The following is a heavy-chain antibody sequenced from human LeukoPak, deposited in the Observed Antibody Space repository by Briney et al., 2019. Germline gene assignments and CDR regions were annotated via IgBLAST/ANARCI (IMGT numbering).Heavy chain of an antibody. Sequence: PGGSLRLSCAASGFAFSSYWMTWIRQAPGKGLEWVATIKQDGSEKYYVDSVKGRFTISRDNPKNSLNLQMNSLRAEDTAVYYCARGTYTFDYWGQGTLVSVSP. CDR3: ARGTYTFDY. CDR1: GFAFSSYW. J-gene: IGHJ4*02. D-gene: IGHD1-1*01. V-gene: IGHV3-7*04. CDR2: IKQDGSEK.